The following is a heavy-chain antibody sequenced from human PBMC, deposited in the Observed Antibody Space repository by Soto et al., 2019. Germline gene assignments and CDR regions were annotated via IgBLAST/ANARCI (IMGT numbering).Heavy chain of an antibody. V-gene: IGHV3-15*01. Sequence: GGSLRLSCAASGFTFSNAWMSWVRQAPGKGLEWVGRIKSKTDGGTTDYAAPVKGRFTISRDDSKNTLYLQMNSLKTEDTAVYYCTTDDKYDFWSGYPIPRGAYYYYGMDVWGQGTTVTVSS. CDR1: GFTFSNAW. D-gene: IGHD3-3*01. CDR2: IKSKTDGGTT. CDR3: TTDDKYDFWSGYPIPRGAYYYYGMDV. J-gene: IGHJ6*02.